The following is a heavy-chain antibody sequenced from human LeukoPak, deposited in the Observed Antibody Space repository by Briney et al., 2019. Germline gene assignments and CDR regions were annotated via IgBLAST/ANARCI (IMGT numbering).Heavy chain of an antibody. D-gene: IGHD3-16*02. V-gene: IGHV4-61*02. Sequence: SETLSLTCTVSGGSISSGSYYWSWIRQPAGKGLEWIGRIYTSGSTNYNPSLKSRVTISVDTSKNQFSLKLSSVTAADTAVYYCARGDDYVWGSYRPGGAFDIWGQGTMVTVSS. CDR1: GGSISSGSYY. CDR3: ARGDDYVWGSYRPGGAFDI. J-gene: IGHJ3*02. CDR2: IYTSGST.